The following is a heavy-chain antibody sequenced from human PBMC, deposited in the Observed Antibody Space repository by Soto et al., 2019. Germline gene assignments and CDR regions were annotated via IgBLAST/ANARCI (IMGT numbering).Heavy chain of an antibody. J-gene: IGHJ4*02. CDR1: GFTFSNAW. V-gene: IGHV3-7*05. D-gene: IGHD3-10*01. CDR2: IKEDGSDK. Sequence: EVQLVESGGGLVQPGGSLRLSCAASGFTFSNAWMSWARQAPGRALEWVANIKEDGSDKYYVDSVKGRFTISRDNAKTSRYLQMNSLRADDTAVYYCAKDGRGSQWGQGTLVTVSS. CDR3: AKDGRGSQ.